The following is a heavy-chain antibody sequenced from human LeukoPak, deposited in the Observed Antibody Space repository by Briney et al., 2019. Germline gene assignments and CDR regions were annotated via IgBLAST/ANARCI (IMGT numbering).Heavy chain of an antibody. Sequence: PGMSPRLSYAACGFSFSSYAMQWVRQAPGKGLEWVAVISYDGSNKYYADSVKGRFTISRDNCKNTLYLQMNSLRAEETAVYYCARVRNWNYVRYYYYGMDVWGQGTTVTVSS. V-gene: IGHV3-30-3*01. D-gene: IGHD1-7*01. CDR2: ISYDGSNK. J-gene: IGHJ6*02. CDR3: ARVRNWNYVRYYYYGMDV. CDR1: GFSFSSYA.